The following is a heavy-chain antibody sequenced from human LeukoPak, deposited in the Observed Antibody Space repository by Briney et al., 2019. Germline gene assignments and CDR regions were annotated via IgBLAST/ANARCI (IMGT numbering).Heavy chain of an antibody. J-gene: IGHJ4*02. CDR3: ASTTGLDD. D-gene: IGHD1-1*01. Sequence: ASLKASSPPSVYPFTGYYMHWVPRAPGQGLEWMGWINPNSGGTNYAQRFKGRVTMTRDTSSSTGYMELSRLRSDDTAMFYCASTTGLDDWGQGTLVTVSS. CDR1: VYPFTGYY. CDR2: INPNSGGT. V-gene: IGHV1-2*02.